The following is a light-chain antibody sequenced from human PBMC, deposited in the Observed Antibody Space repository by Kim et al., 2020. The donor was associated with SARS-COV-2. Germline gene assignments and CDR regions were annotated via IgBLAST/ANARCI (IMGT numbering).Light chain of an antibody. J-gene: IGLJ2*01. CDR2: DVT. CDR3: TSYAGRNDLV. Sequence: GQAVDIACTGTSSDVGRYNYVFWYQPHPGKAPKLIIYDVTKRPTGVPDRFSGSKSGNTASPTVSGLQAEDEANYYCTSYAGRNDLVFGGGTQLTVL. V-gene: IGLV2-8*01. CDR1: SSDVGRYNY.